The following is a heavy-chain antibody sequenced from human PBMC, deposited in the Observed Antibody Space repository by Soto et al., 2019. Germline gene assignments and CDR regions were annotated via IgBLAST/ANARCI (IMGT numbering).Heavy chain of an antibody. J-gene: IGHJ4*02. V-gene: IGHV4-30-2*01. D-gene: IGHD5-12*01. CDR2: IYHSGST. CDR3: ARLDPAVGDIAAIANFEF. CDR1: GGSISSGGYS. Sequence: SDPLSLTCAVSGGSISSGGYSWSWIRQPPGKGLEWIGYIYHSGSTYYNPSLKSRVTISVDRSKNQFSLKLSSVTAADTAVYYCARLDPAVGDIAAIANFEFRDQGTLGTVSS.